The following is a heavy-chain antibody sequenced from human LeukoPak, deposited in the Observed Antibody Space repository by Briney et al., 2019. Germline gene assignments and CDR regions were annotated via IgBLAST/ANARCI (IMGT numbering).Heavy chain of an antibody. CDR3: ARQGSTIFGVVIMGYFDY. D-gene: IGHD3-3*01. J-gene: IGHJ4*02. CDR2: IYPGDSDT. CDR1: GYSFTSYW. Sequence: RGESLQISCKGSGYSFTSYWIGWVRQMPGKGLEWMGIIYPGDSDTRYSPSFQGQVTISADKSISTAYLQWSSLEASDTAMYYCARQGSTIFGVVIMGYFDYWGQGTLVTVSS. V-gene: IGHV5-51*01.